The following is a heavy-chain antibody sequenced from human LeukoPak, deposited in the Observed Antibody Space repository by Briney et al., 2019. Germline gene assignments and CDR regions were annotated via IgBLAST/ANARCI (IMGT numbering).Heavy chain of an antibody. CDR2: IYSGGYT. CDR1: GFTVSSNY. CDR3: ARDYDSSGYTDY. V-gene: IGHV3-53*01. Sequence: GGSLRLSCAASGFTVSSNYMSWVRQAPGKGLEWVSVIYSGGYTKYADSVKGRFTISRDNAKNSLYLQMNSLRAEDTAVYYCARDYDSSGYTDYWGQGTLVTVSS. J-gene: IGHJ4*02. D-gene: IGHD3-22*01.